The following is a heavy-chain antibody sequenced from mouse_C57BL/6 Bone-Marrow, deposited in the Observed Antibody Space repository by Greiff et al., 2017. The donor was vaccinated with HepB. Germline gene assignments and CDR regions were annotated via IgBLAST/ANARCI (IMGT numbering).Heavy chain of an antibody. Sequence: VQLQQSGAELVKPGATVKLTCKASGYTLTEYTIHWVKQRSGQGLEWIGWFYPGSGRVKYNEKFKDKATLNADKSSSTVYMELSRLTAEYSAVYFCARHEDRYYGSWAWFAYWGQGTLVTVSA. CDR3: ARHEDRYYGSWAWFAY. D-gene: IGHD1-1*01. CDR1: GYTLTEYT. CDR2: FYPGSGRV. V-gene: IGHV1-62-2*01. J-gene: IGHJ3*01.